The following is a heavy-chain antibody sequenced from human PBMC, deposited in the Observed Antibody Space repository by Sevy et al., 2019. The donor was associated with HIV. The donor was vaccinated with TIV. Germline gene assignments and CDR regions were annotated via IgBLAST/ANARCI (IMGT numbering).Heavy chain of an antibody. J-gene: IGHJ4*02. CDR2: IDHSGRS. Sequence: SETLSLTCAVYGESFSNYYWSWIRLSPGKGLESIGEIDHSGRSDYNPSLKSRVTMSVDTSKNQFSLKLTSATAADTAVYYCARGPKPLRSDYGDYRGVGYYFDSWGQGTLVTVSS. D-gene: IGHD4-17*01. CDR3: ARGPKPLRSDYGDYRGVGYYFDS. CDR1: GESFSNYY. V-gene: IGHV4-34*01.